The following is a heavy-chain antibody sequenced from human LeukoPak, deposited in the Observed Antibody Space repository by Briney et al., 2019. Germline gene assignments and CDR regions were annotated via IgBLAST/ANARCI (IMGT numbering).Heavy chain of an antibody. D-gene: IGHD1-26*01. J-gene: IGHJ4*02. CDR1: GFTFSSYS. CDR2: ISSSSSNI. CDR3: ARDLGGSYHHY. Sequence: GGSLRLSCAASGFTFSSYSMNWVRQAPGKGLEWVSYISSSSSNIYYADSVKGRFTISSDNAKNSLYLQMNSLRAEDTAVYYCARDLGGSYHHYWGQGTLVTVSS. V-gene: IGHV3-48*01.